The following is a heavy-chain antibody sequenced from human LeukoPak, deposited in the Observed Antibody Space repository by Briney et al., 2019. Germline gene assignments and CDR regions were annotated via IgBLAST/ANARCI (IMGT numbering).Heavy chain of an antibody. Sequence: GGSLRLSCAATGFTLSSYAMSWDRQAPGKGLEWVSAMRGGDGSTYYADSVKGRFTISRDNSKKTLYLQMNGLRAEDTAVYYCAKDWPCSGIYYEQFDFWCQGNLVTVSS. CDR1: GFTLSSYA. V-gene: IGHV3-23*01. CDR3: AKDWPCSGIYYEQFDF. D-gene: IGHD1-26*01. CDR2: MRGGDGST. J-gene: IGHJ5*01.